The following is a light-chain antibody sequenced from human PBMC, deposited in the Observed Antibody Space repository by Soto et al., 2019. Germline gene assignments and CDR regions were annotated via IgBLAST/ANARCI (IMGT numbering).Light chain of an antibody. CDR1: SSDIGSYHY. CDR2: EVS. Sequence: QSALTQPASVSASPGQSITISCTGTSSDIGSYHYFSWYRHHPGKAPQLMIYEVSHRPSGISHRFSGSKSGNTASLSISGLQAEDECYYYCTSYTGTWSLVVFCGVTKLTVL. J-gene: IGLJ2*01. V-gene: IGLV2-14*01. CDR3: TSYTGTWSLVV.